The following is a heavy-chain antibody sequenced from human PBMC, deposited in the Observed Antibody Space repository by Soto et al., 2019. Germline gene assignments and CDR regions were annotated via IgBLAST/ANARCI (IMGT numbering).Heavy chain of an antibody. J-gene: IGHJ6*02. CDR1: GGSISSGGYY. Sequence: QVQLQESGPGLVKPSQTLFLTCTVSGGSISSGGYYWSWIRQHPGKGLEWIGYIYYSGSTYYNPSLKSRVSISGDTSKNQFSLKLSSVTAADTAVYYCARGRDCISTSCSYGMDVWGQGTTVTVSS. CDR2: IYYSGST. V-gene: IGHV4-31*03. CDR3: ARGRDCISTSCSYGMDV. D-gene: IGHD2-2*01.